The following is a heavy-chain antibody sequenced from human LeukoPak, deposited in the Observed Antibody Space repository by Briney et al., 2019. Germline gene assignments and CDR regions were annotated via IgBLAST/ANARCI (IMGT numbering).Heavy chain of an antibody. V-gene: IGHV1-2*02. CDR3: ARVAVAGPSPLWYYYYMDV. J-gene: IGHJ6*03. CDR2: INPNSGGT. D-gene: IGHD6-19*01. Sequence: ASVKVSCKASGYTFTVYYMEGVRQAPGQGLEWMGWINPNSGGTNYAQKFQGRVTMTRDTTISTAYMELIRLRSDDTAVYYCARVAVAGPSPLWYYYYMDVWGKGTTVTVSS. CDR1: GYTFTVYY.